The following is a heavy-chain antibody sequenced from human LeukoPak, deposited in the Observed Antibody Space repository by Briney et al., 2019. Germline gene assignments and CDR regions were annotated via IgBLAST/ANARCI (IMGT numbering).Heavy chain of an antibody. V-gene: IGHV3-74*01. CDR3: ARERKLMGFDY. D-gene: IGHD2-8*01. CDR2: INSDGSST. J-gene: IGHJ4*02. CDR1: GFTFRSYW. Sequence: GGSLRLSCAASGFTFRSYWMYWARQAPGKGLVWVSRINSDGSSTSYADSVKGRFTISRDNAKNTLYLQMNSLRAEDTAVYYCARERKLMGFDYWGQGTLVTVSS.